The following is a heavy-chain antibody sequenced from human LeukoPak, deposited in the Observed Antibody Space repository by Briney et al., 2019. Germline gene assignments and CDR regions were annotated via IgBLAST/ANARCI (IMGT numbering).Heavy chain of an antibody. J-gene: IGHJ4*02. CDR2: IYHSGST. CDR1: GGSISSSNW. V-gene: IGHV4-4*02. Sequence: SETLSLTCAVSGGSISSSNWWSWVRQPPGKGLEWIREIYHSGSTNYNPSLKSRVTISVDKSKNQFSLKLSSVTAADTAVYYCARGLGGRTGYFDYWGQGTLVTVSS. CDR3: ARGLGGRTGYFDY. D-gene: IGHD3-16*01.